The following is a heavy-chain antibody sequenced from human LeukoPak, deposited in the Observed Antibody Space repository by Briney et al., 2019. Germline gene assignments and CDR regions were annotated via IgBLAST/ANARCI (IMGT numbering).Heavy chain of an antibody. CDR1: GYTFTSYY. J-gene: IGHJ4*02. V-gene: IGHV1-46*01. Sequence: GASVKVSCKASGYTFTSYYMHWVRQAPGQGLEWMGIINPSGGSTSYAQKFQGRVTMTRDMSTSTVYMELSSLRSEDTAVYYCARGYYYDSSGYYYFDYWGQGTLVTVSS. D-gene: IGHD3-22*01. CDR2: INPSGGST. CDR3: ARGYYYDSSGYYYFDY.